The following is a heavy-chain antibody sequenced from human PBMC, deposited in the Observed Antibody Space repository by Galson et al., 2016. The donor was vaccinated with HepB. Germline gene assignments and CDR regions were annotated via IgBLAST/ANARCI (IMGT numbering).Heavy chain of an antibody. CDR3: SKTDCGKNCPPDY. Sequence: SLRLSCAASGFTFSSYGMHWVRQAPGKGLEWVAVISYDGSNKYYVDSVKGRFTISRDNSKNTLYLQMDSLRPDDTAIYYCSKTDCGKNCPPDYWGQGTLVTVSS. CDR2: ISYDGSNK. J-gene: IGHJ4*02. V-gene: IGHV3-30*18. CDR1: GFTFSSYG. D-gene: IGHD2-21*02.